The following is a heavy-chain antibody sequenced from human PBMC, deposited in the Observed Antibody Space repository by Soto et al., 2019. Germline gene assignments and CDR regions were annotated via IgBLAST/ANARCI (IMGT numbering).Heavy chain of an antibody. D-gene: IGHD3-10*01. CDR1: GYTFTSYY. J-gene: IGHJ6*02. CDR2: ITPSGGST. Sequence: ASVKVSCKAPGYTFTSYYMHWVRQAPGHGLAWMGIITPSGGSTTYAQKFQGRVTMTRDTSTSTVYMELSSLRSEDTAVYYCARSPRLMVRGVIGYYYGMDVWGQGTTVTVSS. CDR3: ARSPRLMVRGVIGYYYGMDV. V-gene: IGHV1-46*01.